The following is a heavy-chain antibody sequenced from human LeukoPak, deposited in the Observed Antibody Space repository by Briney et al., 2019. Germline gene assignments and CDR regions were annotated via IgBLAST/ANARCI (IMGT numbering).Heavy chain of an antibody. D-gene: IGHD2-21*02. J-gene: IGHJ4*02. CDR2: INQDGSKK. CDR1: RFTFSNYW. Sequence: GSLLLSCVASRFTFSNYWMSWVRPAPGKGLERVANINQDGSKKPYADSMKGRFTISRDNAKESLYLQLNSLRADDTAVYYCAKWGPHCVGDYCPALDSWGQGTLVTVSS. CDR3: AKWGPHCVGDYCPALDS. V-gene: IGHV3-7*01.